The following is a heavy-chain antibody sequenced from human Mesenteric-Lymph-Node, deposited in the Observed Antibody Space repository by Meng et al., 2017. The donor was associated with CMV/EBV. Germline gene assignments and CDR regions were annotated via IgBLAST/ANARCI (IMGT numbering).Heavy chain of an antibody. CDR3: AGILSVPVRDLQLYAMDD. J-gene: IGHJ6*02. V-gene: IGHV3-66*02. Sequence: GESLKISCAASGFTFSSYWMHWVRQAPGKGLEWVSIIFGGGSTYYADSVRGRFTISRDNSKNTLCLLLNSLRAADTAVDYCAGILSVPVRDLQLYAMDDWGQGTTVTVSS. CDR1: GFTFSSYW. CDR2: IFGGGST. D-gene: IGHD2-2*01.